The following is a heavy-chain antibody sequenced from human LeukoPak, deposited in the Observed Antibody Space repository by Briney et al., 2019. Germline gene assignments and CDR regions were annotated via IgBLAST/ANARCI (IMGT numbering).Heavy chain of an antibody. CDR2: INHSGST. CDR3: ALYDPVYYYMDV. CDR1: GGPFCGYY. D-gene: IGHD2-2*02. J-gene: IGHJ6*03. V-gene: IGHV4-34*01. Sequence: PSETLSLTCAVYGGPFCGYYWSWIRQPPGKGLEWVGEINHSGSTTYNPTLYSRATISVDTSKDQFSLKLSSVTAADTAVYLCALYDPVYYYMDVWGKGTRVSVSS.